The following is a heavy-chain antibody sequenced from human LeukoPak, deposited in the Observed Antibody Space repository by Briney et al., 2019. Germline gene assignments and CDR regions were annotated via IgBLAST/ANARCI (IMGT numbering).Heavy chain of an antibody. CDR1: GFTFSSYA. CDR2: ISGSGGGT. V-gene: IGHV3-23*01. Sequence: GGSLRLSCAASGFTFSSYAMSWVRQAPGKGLEWVSAISGSGGGTYYADSVKGRFTISRDNSKNTLYLQMNSLRAEDTAVYYCARDLRYYFDYWGQGTLVTVSS. J-gene: IGHJ4*02. CDR3: ARDLRYYFDY.